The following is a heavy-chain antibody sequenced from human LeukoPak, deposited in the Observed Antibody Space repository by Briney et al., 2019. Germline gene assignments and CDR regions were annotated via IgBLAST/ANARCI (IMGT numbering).Heavy chain of an antibody. CDR3: AKHSTSSEAPEFDP. Sequence: GGSLRLSCAASGFTFSSHATSWVRQAPGKGLEWVSAISGSGGSTYYADSVKGRFTISRDNSKNTLYLQMNSLRAEDTAVYYCAKHSTSSEAPEFDPWGQGTLVTVSS. V-gene: IGHV3-23*01. CDR2: ISGSGGST. D-gene: IGHD6-6*01. CDR1: GFTFSSHA. J-gene: IGHJ5*02.